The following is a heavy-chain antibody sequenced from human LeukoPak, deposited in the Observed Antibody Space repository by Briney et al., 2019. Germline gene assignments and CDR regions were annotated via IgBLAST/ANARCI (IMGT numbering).Heavy chain of an antibody. Sequence: PSETLSLTCAVYGGSFSGYYWSWIRQPPGKGPEWIGEINHSGSTNYNPSLKSRVTISVDTSKNQFSLKLSSVTAADTGVYYCARGSGSSRVYYYYYYMDVWGKGTTVTVSS. V-gene: IGHV4-34*01. CDR1: GGSFSGYY. CDR3: ARGSGSSRVYYYYYYMDV. J-gene: IGHJ6*03. CDR2: INHSGST. D-gene: IGHD1-26*01.